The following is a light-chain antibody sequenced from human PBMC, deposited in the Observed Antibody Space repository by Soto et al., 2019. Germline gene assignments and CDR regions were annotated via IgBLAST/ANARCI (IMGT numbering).Light chain of an antibody. J-gene: IGKJ4*01. CDR3: QRYNNWPLT. CDR1: QSVSSY. Sequence: EIVLTQSPATLSLSPGERATRSCRASQSVSSYLAWYQQKPGQAPRLLIYDASNRATGIPARFSGSRSGPEFTLTINSLQSEDFAIYYCQRYNNWPLTFGGGTKVDIK. CDR2: DAS. V-gene: IGKV3-11*01.